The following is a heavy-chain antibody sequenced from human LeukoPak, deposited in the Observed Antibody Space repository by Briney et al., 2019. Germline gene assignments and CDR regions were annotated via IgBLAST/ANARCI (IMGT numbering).Heavy chain of an antibody. D-gene: IGHD6-6*01. CDR3: AGAASIAARATFDY. V-gene: IGHV4-61*02. CDR2: IYTSGST. J-gene: IGHJ4*02. CDR1: GGSISSGSYY. Sequence: PSETLSLTCTVSGGSISSGSYYWSWIRQPAGKGLEWIGRIYTSGSTSYNPSLKSRVTISVDTSKNQFSLKLSSVTAADTAVYYCAGAASIAARATFDYWGQGTLVTVSS.